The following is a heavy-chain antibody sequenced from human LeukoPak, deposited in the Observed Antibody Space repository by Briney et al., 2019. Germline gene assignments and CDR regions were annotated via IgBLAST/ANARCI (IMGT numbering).Heavy chain of an antibody. J-gene: IGHJ5*02. CDR1: GGSISSNTYF. CDR3: ATSDTVSTYNWFDP. CDR2: IRYSGST. V-gene: IGHV4-39*01. D-gene: IGHD5/OR15-5a*01. Sequence: WETLSLTCNVSGGSISSNTYFWGWIRRPPGKGLEWIGSIRYSGSTYYNPSLKSRVTISVDTSKNQFSLNLSSLTAADTAVYYCATSDTVSTYNWFDPWGQGTPVTVS.